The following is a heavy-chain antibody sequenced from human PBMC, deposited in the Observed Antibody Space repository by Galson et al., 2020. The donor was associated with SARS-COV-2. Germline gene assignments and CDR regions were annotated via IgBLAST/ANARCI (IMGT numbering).Heavy chain of an antibody. V-gene: IGHV3-30*18. J-gene: IGHJ4*02. CDR1: GFTFSSYG. Sequence: GGSLRLYCAASGFTFSSYGMTWVRQAPGKGLEWVELISYDGSNKYYADSVKGRFTISRDNYKNTLYQQMNSLRAEDTAVFYCEKTVYRFLEWLAPLDDWGRGTLGTVSS. CDR2: ISYDGSNK. D-gene: IGHD3-3*01. CDR3: EKTVYRFLEWLAPLDD.